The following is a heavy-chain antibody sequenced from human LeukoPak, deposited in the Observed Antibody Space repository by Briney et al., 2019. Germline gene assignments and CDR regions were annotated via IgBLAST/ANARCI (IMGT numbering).Heavy chain of an antibody. CDR1: GGSISSGGYY. D-gene: IGHD6-19*01. CDR3: ARTKRGYSSGWYYFDY. V-gene: IGHV4-30-2*01. J-gene: IGHJ4*02. Sequence: SQTLSLTCTVSGGSISSGGYYWSWIRQPPGKGLERIGYIYHSGSTYYNPSLKSRVTISVDRSKNQFSLKLSSVTAADTAVYYCARTKRGYSSGWYYFDYWGQGTLVTVSS. CDR2: IYHSGST.